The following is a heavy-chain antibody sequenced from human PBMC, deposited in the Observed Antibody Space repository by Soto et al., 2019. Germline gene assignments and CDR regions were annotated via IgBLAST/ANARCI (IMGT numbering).Heavy chain of an antibody. V-gene: IGHV1-69*01. D-gene: IGHD5-12*01. Sequence: QVQPVQSEAEVKKPGSSVKVSCKSSGLTFRSDSISWVRQAPGQGLEWMGGIIPISRTPTYAQKFQGRVTISADESTRTAYMEVTSLTFEDTAVYYCARGVASSDWGQGTLVTVSS. CDR1: GLTFRSDS. J-gene: IGHJ4*02. CDR2: IIPISRTP. CDR3: ARGVASSD.